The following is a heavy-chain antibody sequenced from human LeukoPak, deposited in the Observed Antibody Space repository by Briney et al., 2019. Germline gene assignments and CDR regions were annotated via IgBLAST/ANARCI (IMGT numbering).Heavy chain of an antibody. CDR3: ARIGMENFYDL. D-gene: IGHD2/OR15-2a*01. V-gene: IGHV3-64*02. J-gene: IGHJ5*02. CDR1: GFTFSGFS. Sequence: GGSLRLSCAASGFTFSGFSMHWIRQAPGRGLEYVSAITGNGDKTFYTDSVRGRFTIFRDNPKNTLFLQMGSLRGEDTALYFCARIGMENFYDLWGQGTLVTVSS. CDR2: ITGNGDKT.